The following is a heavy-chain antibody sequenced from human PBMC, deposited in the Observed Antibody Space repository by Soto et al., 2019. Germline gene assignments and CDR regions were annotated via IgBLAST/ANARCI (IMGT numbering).Heavy chain of an antibody. D-gene: IGHD3-3*01. CDR1: GGTFSSYA. Sequence: ASVKVSCKASGGTFSSYAISWVRQAPGQGLEWMGGIIPIFGTANYAQKFQGRVTITADESTSTAYMELSSLRSEDTAVYYCAREEIDYDFWSGSEPQDAFDIWGQGTMVTVS. CDR3: AREEIDYDFWSGSEPQDAFDI. V-gene: IGHV1-69*13. J-gene: IGHJ3*02. CDR2: IIPIFGTA.